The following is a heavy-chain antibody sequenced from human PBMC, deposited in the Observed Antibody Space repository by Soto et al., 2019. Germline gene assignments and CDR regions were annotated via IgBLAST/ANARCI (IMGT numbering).Heavy chain of an antibody. CDR1: GYTFTGYY. CDR2: INPNSGGT. V-gene: IGHV1-2*04. J-gene: IGHJ6*02. D-gene: IGHD2-8*02. Sequence: GASVKVSCKASGYTFTGYYMHWVRQAPGQGLEWMGWINPNSGGTNYAQKFQGWVTMTRDTSISTAYMELSRLRSDDTAVYYCARGRLVGGYYYYGMDVWGQGTTVTVSS. CDR3: ARGRLVGGYYYYGMDV.